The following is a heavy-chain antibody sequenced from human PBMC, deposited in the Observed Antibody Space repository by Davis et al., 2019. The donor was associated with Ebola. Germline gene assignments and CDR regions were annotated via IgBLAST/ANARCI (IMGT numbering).Heavy chain of an antibody. J-gene: IGHJ4*02. D-gene: IGHD6-13*01. Sequence: GESLKISCAASGFTFSSYAMHWVRQAPGKGLEWVAVISYDGSNKYYADSVKGRFTISRDNSKNTLYLQMNSLRAEDTAVYYCARGRDISSWTFDYWGQGTLVTVSS. V-gene: IGHV3-30-3*01. CDR2: ISYDGSNK. CDR1: GFTFSSYA. CDR3: ARGRDISSWTFDY.